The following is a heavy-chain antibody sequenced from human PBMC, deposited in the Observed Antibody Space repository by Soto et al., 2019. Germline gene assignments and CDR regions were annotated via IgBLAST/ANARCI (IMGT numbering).Heavy chain of an antibody. CDR1: RGSVSSGGYY. D-gene: IGHD2-8*01. J-gene: IGHJ4*02. CDR3: ARRALPQCINGVCYKDGFWDY. CDR2: IYYSGTT. V-gene: IGHV4-31*03. Sequence: PSETLSLTCTVSRGSVSSGGYYWSWIRQHPGTGLEWIGYIYYSGTTYFNPSLKSRASISLDTSKNEFSLKLTSVTAADTAVYYCARRALPQCINGVCYKDGFWDYWGQGALVTVSS.